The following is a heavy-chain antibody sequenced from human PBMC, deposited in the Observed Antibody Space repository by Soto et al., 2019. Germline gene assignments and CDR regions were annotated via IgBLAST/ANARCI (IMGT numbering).Heavy chain of an antibody. CDR2: INPGNGNT. Sequence: ASVKVSCKASGYTFTSYAMHWVRQAPGQRLEWMGWINPGNGNTKYSQKFQGRVTITADESASTAYMELSSLRSEDTAVYYCATEQLVHSFDYWGQGTLVTVSS. CDR1: GYTFTSYA. D-gene: IGHD6-13*01. V-gene: IGHV1-3*01. CDR3: ATEQLVHSFDY. J-gene: IGHJ4*02.